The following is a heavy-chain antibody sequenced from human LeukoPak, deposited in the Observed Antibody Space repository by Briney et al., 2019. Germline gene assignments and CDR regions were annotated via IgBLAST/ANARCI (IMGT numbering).Heavy chain of an antibody. J-gene: IGHJ6*03. CDR2: IDEDGSEK. CDR3: ARAPSGSDFGASGGYYYYMDV. D-gene: IGHD1-26*01. V-gene: IGHV3-7*01. Sequence: GGSLRLSCAASGFTFNTFWMSWVRQAPGKGLEWVANIDEDGSEKYYVESVKGRFTISRDNAKNTLYLQMNSLRAEDTAVYYCARAPSGSDFGASGGYYYYMDVWGKGTTVTVSS. CDR1: GFTFNTFW.